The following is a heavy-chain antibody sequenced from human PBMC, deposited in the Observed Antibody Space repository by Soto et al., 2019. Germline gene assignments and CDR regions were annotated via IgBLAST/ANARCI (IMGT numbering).Heavy chain of an antibody. CDR1: GYTFTNYA. J-gene: IGHJ6*02. Sequence: ASVKVSCKASGYTFTNYAIHWVRQAPGQRLEWMGWINAGNGNTKYSQKFQGRVTITRDASASTAYMELSSLRSEDTAVYYCARDRVYCSGGSCSGMDVWGQGTTVTV. V-gene: IGHV1-3*01. CDR2: INAGNGNT. CDR3: ARDRVYCSGGSCSGMDV. D-gene: IGHD2-15*01.